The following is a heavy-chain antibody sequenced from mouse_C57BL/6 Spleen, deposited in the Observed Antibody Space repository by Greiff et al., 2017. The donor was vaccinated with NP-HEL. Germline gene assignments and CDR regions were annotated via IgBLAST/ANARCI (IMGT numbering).Heavy chain of an antibody. D-gene: IGHD1-1*01. CDR1: GYAFSSSW. V-gene: IGHV1-82*01. J-gene: IGHJ3*01. CDR2: IYPGDGDT. Sequence: QVHVKQSGPELVKPGASVKISCKASGYAFSSSWMNWVKQRPGKGLEWIGRIYPGDGDTNYNGKFKGKATLTADKSSSTAYMQLSSLTSEDSAVYFCARSFYGSSSCWFAYWGQGTLVTVSA. CDR3: ARSFYGSSSCWFAY.